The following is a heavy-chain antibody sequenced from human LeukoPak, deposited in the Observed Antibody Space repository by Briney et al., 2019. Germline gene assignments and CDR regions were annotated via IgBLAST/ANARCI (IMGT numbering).Heavy chain of an antibody. J-gene: IGHJ5*02. V-gene: IGHV4-34*01. D-gene: IGHD5-12*01. CDR1: GGSFSGYY. CDR3: ARQWDIVATWGRWFDP. CDR2: FYYSGNT. Sequence: SETLSLTCAVYGGSFSGYYWSWVRLPPGKGLEWIGSFYYSGNTYYNSSLESRVTISVDTSKNQFSLKLTSVTAADTAIYYCARQWDIVATWGRWFDPWGQGILVTVSS.